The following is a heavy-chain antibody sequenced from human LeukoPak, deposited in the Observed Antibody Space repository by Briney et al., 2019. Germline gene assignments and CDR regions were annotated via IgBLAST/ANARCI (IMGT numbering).Heavy chain of an antibody. D-gene: IGHD3-10*01. CDR3: ARAPMVRGVIIKNNWFDP. CDR1: GYTFTGSY. V-gene: IGHV1-18*04. J-gene: IGHJ5*02. Sequence: ASVKVSCKASGYTFTGSYIHWVRQAPGQGLEWMGWISAYNGNTNYAQKLQGRVTMTTDTSTSTAYMELRSLRSDDTAVYYCARAPMVRGVIIKNNWFDPWGQGTLVTVSS. CDR2: ISAYNGNT.